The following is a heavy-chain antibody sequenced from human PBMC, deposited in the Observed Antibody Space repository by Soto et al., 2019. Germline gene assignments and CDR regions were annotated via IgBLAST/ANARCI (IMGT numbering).Heavy chain of an antibody. Sequence: SVKVSCKASGYSFTGYGINWVRQAPVQGLEWLGRITTYNGDTNYAQNFQGRVTMTTDTSTSTAYMELRSLRSDDTAVYYCARGRGSSLIPVVDDAVDVWGQGTVVTVSS. V-gene: IGHV1-18*04. CDR1: GYSFTGYG. CDR3: ARGRGSSLIPVVDDAVDV. D-gene: IGHD3-16*01. CDR2: ITTYNGDT. J-gene: IGHJ3*01.